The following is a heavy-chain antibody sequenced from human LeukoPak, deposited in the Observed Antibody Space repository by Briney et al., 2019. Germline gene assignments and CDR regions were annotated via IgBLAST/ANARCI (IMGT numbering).Heavy chain of an antibody. V-gene: IGHV4-34*01. Sequence: SETLSLTCAVYGGSFSGYYWSWIRQPPGKGLEWIGEINHSGSTNYNPSLKSPVTISVDTSKNQFSLKLSSVTAADPAVYYRARLVTMIVKTLNWFDPWGQGTLVTVSS. J-gene: IGHJ5*02. CDR1: GGSFSGYY. D-gene: IGHD3-22*01. CDR2: INHSGST. CDR3: ARLVTMIVKTLNWFDP.